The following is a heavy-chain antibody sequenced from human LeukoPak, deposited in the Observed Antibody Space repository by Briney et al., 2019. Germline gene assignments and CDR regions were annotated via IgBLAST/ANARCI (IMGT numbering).Heavy chain of an antibody. Sequence: ASVNVSCKASGYTFTRYYMHWVRQAPGQGREWMGGINPNIGGTNYAQKFQGRVTMTRDTSISTPYMELSRLRSDDTAVYYCAIPLGYCSGGSCYDGVNWLDPWGQGTLVTVSS. CDR2: INPNIGGT. D-gene: IGHD2-15*01. CDR3: AIPLGYCSGGSCYDGVNWLDP. J-gene: IGHJ5*02. CDR1: GYTFTRYY. V-gene: IGHV1-2*02.